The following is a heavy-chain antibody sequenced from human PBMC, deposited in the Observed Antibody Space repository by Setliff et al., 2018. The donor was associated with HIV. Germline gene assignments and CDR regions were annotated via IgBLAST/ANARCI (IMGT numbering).Heavy chain of an antibody. Sequence: SLTCTVSGGSVGSGSYYWSWIRQSPGKGLEWIGWIYYSGNTRYNPSLKSRVTISLDTSKNRFSLQLTSVTAADTAVYYCARHRDGGTYPLDYWGQGTLVTVSS. V-gene: IGHV4-61*01. CDR1: GGSVGSGSYY. J-gene: IGHJ4*02. D-gene: IGHD1-26*01. CDR3: ARHRDGGTYPLDY. CDR2: IYYSGNT.